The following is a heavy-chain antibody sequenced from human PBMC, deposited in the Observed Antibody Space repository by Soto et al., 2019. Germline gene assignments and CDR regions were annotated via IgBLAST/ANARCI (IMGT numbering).Heavy chain of an antibody. V-gene: IGHV1-69*06. Sequence: SVKVSCKASGGTFSSYAISWVRQAPGQGLEWMGGIIPIFGTANYAQKFQGRVTITADKSTSTAYMELSSLRSEDTAVYYCARSPYRYSSGWYSAYWGQGTLVTVSS. CDR2: IIPIFGTA. J-gene: IGHJ4*02. D-gene: IGHD6-19*01. CDR3: ARSPYRYSSGWYSAY. CDR1: GGTFSSYA.